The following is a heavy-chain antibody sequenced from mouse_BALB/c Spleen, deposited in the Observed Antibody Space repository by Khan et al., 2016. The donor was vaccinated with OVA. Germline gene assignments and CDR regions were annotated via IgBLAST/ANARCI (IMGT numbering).Heavy chain of an antibody. V-gene: IGHV3-2*02. Sequence: EVELVESGPGLVNPSQSLSLTCTVTGYSITRDYAWNWIRQFPGNKLEWMGYINYSGSTNYNPALKSRISIPRDTSKNQFFLQLNSVTTEDTATYYCARDGSRYNYAMDYWGQGTSVTVSS. CDR2: INYSGST. J-gene: IGHJ4*01. CDR1: GYSITRDYA. CDR3: ARDGSRYNYAMDY. D-gene: IGHD2-3*01.